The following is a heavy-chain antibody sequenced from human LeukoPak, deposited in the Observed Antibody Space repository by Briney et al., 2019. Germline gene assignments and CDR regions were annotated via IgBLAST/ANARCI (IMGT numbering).Heavy chain of an antibody. D-gene: IGHD5-24*01. Sequence: SETLSLTCTVSGGSISSGGYYWSWIRQHPGKGLEWIGYIYYSGSTYYNPSLKSRVTISVDTSKNQFSLKLSSVTAADTAVYYCARAEVATNHFDYWGQGTLVTVSS. CDR1: GGSISSGGYY. J-gene: IGHJ4*02. CDR2: IYYSGST. V-gene: IGHV4-31*03. CDR3: ARAEVATNHFDY.